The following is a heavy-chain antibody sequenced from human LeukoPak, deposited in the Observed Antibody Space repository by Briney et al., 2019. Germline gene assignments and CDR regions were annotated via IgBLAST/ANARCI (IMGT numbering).Heavy chain of an antibody. CDR3: ARVKGSGYYYVFDY. Sequence: SETLSLTCTVSGGSISGYYWSWNRQPPGKGLEWIAYIYYNGISNYNPSLKSRVIISVDSSKNQFSLKLTSVTAADTAVYYCARVKGSGYYYVFDYWGQGTLVTVSS. V-gene: IGHV4-59*01. D-gene: IGHD3-22*01. CDR1: GGSISGYY. CDR2: IYYNGIS. J-gene: IGHJ4*02.